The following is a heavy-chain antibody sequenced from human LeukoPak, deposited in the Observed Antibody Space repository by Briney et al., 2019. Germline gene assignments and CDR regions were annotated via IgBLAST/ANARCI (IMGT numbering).Heavy chain of an antibody. CDR2: IWYDGSNK. V-gene: IGHV3-33*08. CDR3: AREGNYYDSSGYYPSLYYFDY. CDR1: GFTFSSYA. Sequence: GGSLRLSCAASGFTFSSYAMSWVRQAPGKGLEWVAVIWYDGSNKYYADSVKGRFTISRDNSKNTLYLQMNSLRAEDTAVYYCAREGNYYDSSGYYPSLYYFDYWGQGTLVTVSS. D-gene: IGHD3-22*01. J-gene: IGHJ4*02.